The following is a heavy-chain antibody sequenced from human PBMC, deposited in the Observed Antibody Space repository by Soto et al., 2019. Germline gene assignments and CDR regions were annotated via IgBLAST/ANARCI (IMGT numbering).Heavy chain of an antibody. J-gene: IGHJ6*02. D-gene: IGHD3-3*01. V-gene: IGHV3-21*01. CDR3: ARSIGPYDFWSGYSPLYYYYGMDV. CDR1: GFTFSSYS. CDR2: ISSSSSYI. Sequence: GVSLRLSCAASGFTFSSYSMNWVRQAPGKGLEWVSSISSSSSYIYYADSVKGRFTISRDNAKNSLYLQMNSLRAEDTAVYYCARSIGPYDFWSGYSPLYYYYGMDVWGQGTTVTVSS.